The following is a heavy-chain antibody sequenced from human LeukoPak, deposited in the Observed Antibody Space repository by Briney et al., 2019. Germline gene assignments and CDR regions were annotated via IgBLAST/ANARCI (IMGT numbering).Heavy chain of an antibody. CDR2: INQDGSEK. Sequence: AGGSLRLSCVASRFTFMKCWMGWVRQAPGKGLEWVATINQDGSEKYYVDSVKGRFTISRDNAKNSLYLQMNSLRAEDTAVYYCAKGGRNDYGDYGTGDYWGQGTLVTVSS. J-gene: IGHJ4*02. CDR3: AKGGRNDYGDYGTGDY. V-gene: IGHV3-7*03. D-gene: IGHD4-17*01. CDR1: RFTFMKCW.